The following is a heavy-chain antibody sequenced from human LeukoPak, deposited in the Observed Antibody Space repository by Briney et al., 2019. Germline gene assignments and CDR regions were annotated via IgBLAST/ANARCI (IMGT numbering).Heavy chain of an antibody. CDR3: AREGKLTGYFGGLGFNY. Sequence: PSETLSLTCTVSGGSISSYYWSWIRQPPGKGLEWIGNIDYSGSTIYKPALKSRVTVSVDTSKNQFSLNLTSVTAADTAVYFCAREGKLTGYFGGLGFNYWGPGILVTVSS. V-gene: IGHV4-59*01. J-gene: IGHJ4*02. CDR2: IDYSGST. D-gene: IGHD6-19*01. CDR1: GGSISSYY.